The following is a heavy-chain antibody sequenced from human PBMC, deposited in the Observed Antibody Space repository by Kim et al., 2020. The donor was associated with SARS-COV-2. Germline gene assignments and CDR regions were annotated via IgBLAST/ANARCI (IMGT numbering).Heavy chain of an antibody. V-gene: IGHV3-66*01. Sequence: YSGGSTYYADSVKGRFTISRDNSKNTLYLQMNGLRAEDTAVYYCAIDRDYWGQGTLVTVSS. J-gene: IGHJ4*02. CDR3: AIDRDY. CDR2: YSGGST.